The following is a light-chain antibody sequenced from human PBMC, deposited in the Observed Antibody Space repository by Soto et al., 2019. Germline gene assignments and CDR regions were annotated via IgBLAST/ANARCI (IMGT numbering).Light chain of an antibody. V-gene: IGKV1-5*01. CDR3: QQYGSYWT. Sequence: IQMTQSPSTLSASRGDAVTITCRASQSINRWLAWYQQKPGEAPKLLIYDASSLKSGVPSRFSGTRSGTEFTLIISSLQPDDFATYSCQQYGSYWTFGQGTKVDIK. CDR2: DAS. J-gene: IGKJ1*01. CDR1: QSINRW.